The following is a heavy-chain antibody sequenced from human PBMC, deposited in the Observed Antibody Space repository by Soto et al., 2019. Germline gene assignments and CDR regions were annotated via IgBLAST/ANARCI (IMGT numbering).Heavy chain of an antibody. CDR2: ISTYNSNT. CDR1: GYTFTSYG. J-gene: IGHJ5*02. CDR3: AISAGSAYWFVP. D-gene: IGHD2-21*01. V-gene: IGHV1-18*01. Sequence: QVQLVQSGAEVKKPGASVKLSCKASGYTFTSYGISCVRQAPGQGLEWMGWISTYNSNTNYAQKLQGRVTMTTATSTSTAYMELRSLRADETVVNFCAISAGSAYWFVPWGQGTLVTVSS.